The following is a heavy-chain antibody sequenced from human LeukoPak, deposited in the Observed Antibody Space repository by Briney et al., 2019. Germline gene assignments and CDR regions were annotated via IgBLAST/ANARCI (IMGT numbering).Heavy chain of an antibody. D-gene: IGHD3-22*01. CDR2: ISSSSSYI. Sequence: GGSLRLSCAASGFTFGSYNMNWVRQAPGKGLEWVSSISSSSSYIYYADSVKGRFTISRDNSKNTLYLQMNSLRAEDTAVYYCAKVTFRDYYYDSSGYYLSRDYWGQGTLVTVSS. J-gene: IGHJ4*02. CDR3: AKVTFRDYYYDSSGYYLSRDY. CDR1: GFTFGSYN. V-gene: IGHV3-21*01.